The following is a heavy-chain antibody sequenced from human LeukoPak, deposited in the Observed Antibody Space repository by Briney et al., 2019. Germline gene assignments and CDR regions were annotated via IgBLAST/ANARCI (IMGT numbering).Heavy chain of an antibody. V-gene: IGHV1-2*02. D-gene: IGHD3-22*01. CDR3: VVYDSCGYSPGFDY. J-gene: IGHJ4*02. CDR1: GYTFTGYY. Sequence: GASVKVSCKASGYTFTGYYMHWVRQAPGQGLEWMGWINPNSGGTNYAQKFQGRVTMTRDTSISTAYMELSRLRSDDTAVYYCVVYDSCGYSPGFDYWGQGTLVTVSS. CDR2: INPNSGGT.